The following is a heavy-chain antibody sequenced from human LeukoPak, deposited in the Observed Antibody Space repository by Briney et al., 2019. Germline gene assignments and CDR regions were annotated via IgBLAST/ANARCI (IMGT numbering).Heavy chain of an antibody. CDR1: GFTVSSNY. J-gene: IGHJ4*02. CDR3: ARDRDGYYPRQFDY. CDR2: IYSGGST. Sequence: GGSLRLSCAASGFTVSSNYMSWVRQAPGKGLEWVSVIYSGGSTYYADSVKGRFTISRDNSKNTLYLQMNSLRAEDTAVYYCARDRDGYYPRQFDYWGQGTLVTVSS. D-gene: IGHD3-22*01. V-gene: IGHV3-53*01.